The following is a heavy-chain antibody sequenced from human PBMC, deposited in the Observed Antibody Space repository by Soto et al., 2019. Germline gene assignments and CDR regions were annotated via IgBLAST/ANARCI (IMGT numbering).Heavy chain of an antibody. CDR1: GASISNYY. CDR3: PRNLDPYYFGLDV. CDR2: IYYSVVI. Sequence: GTLSLICTVPGASISNYYWSSIPQTPGKALEWIGYIYYSVVIKYNPSLKSRVTVAVDTSKNPFSLRPTSVTAADPAVYYCPRNLDPYYFGLDVSGDGTTVTVSS. V-gene: IGHV4-59*01. J-gene: IGHJ6*02.